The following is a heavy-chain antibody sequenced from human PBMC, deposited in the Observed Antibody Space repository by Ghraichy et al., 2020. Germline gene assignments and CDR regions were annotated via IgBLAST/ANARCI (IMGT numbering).Heavy chain of an antibody. CDR1: GYTFTGYY. CDR2: INPNSGGT. D-gene: IGHD2-15*01. CDR3: ARDLSANIRCSGGSCYSGYYYGMDV. Sequence: ASVKVSCKASGYTFTGYYMHWVRQAPGQGLEGMGWINPNSGGTNYAQKFQGRVTMTRDTSISTAYMELSRLRSDDTAVYYCARDLSANIRCSGGSCYSGYYYGMDVWGQGTTVTVSS. V-gene: IGHV1-2*02. J-gene: IGHJ6*02.